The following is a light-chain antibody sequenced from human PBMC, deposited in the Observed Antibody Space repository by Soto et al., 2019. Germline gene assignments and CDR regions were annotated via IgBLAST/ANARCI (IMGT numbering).Light chain of an antibody. CDR2: LGS. J-gene: IGKJ4*01. V-gene: IGKV2-28*01. Sequence: DIVMTQSPLSLPVTPGEPASISCRSSQSLLHSNGYNYLDWYLQKPGQSPQLLIYLGSNRASGVPDRFSGSGLGTDFTLKISRVEAEDVWVYYCMQALQTPLTFGGWTKVEIK. CDR1: QSLLHSNGYNY. CDR3: MQALQTPLT.